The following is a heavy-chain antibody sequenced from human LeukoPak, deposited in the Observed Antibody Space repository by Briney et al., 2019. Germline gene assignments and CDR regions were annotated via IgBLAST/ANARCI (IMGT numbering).Heavy chain of an antibody. CDR1: GYTFTGYY. CDR2: INPNSGGT. V-gene: IGHV1-2*02. CDR3: ARDNLYYYDSSGSFDY. Sequence: ASVKVSCKASGYTFTGYYMHWVRQAPGQGLEWMGWINPNSGGTNYAQKFQGRVTMTRDTSISTAYMELRSLRSDDTAVYYCARDNLYYYDSSGSFDYWGQGTLVTVSS. D-gene: IGHD3-22*01. J-gene: IGHJ4*02.